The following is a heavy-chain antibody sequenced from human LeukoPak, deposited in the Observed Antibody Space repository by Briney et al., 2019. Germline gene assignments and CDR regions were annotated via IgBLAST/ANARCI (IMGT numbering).Heavy chain of an antibody. J-gene: IGHJ4*02. CDR2: IIPILGIA. Sequence: ASVKVSCKASGYTFTSYGISWVRQAPGQGLEWMGRIIPILGIANYAQKFQGRVTITADKSTSTAYMELSSLRSEDTAVYYCARDDSYGYDYWGQGTLVTVSS. V-gene: IGHV1-69*04. D-gene: IGHD5-18*01. CDR3: ARDDSYGYDY. CDR1: GYTFTSYG.